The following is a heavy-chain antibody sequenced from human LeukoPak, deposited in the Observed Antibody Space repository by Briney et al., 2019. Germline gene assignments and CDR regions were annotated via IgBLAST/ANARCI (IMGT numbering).Heavy chain of an antibody. J-gene: IGHJ4*02. Sequence: GASVKVSCKVSGYTLTELSLHWVRQAPGKGLEWMGGFDPEDGETIYAQKFQGRVTMTEDTSTDTAYMELSSLRSEDTVVYYCETEYYYGSGSYYQRGFDYWGQGTLVTVSS. CDR2: FDPEDGET. CDR3: ETEYYYGSGSYYQRGFDY. CDR1: GYTLTELS. D-gene: IGHD3-10*01. V-gene: IGHV1-24*01.